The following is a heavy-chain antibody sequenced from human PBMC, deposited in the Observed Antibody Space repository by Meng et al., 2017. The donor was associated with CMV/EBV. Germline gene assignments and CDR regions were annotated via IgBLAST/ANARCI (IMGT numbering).Heavy chain of an antibody. J-gene: IGHJ4*03. CDR1: GGTFSSYA. D-gene: IGHD2-2*01. CDR3: ARESGGYCSSTSCPIDY. Sequence: SVKVSCKASGGTFSSYAISRVRQAPGQGLEWMGGIIPIFGTANYAQKFQGRVTITTDESTSTAYMELSSLRSEDTAVYYCARESGGYCSSTSCPIDYWGQGTTVTVSS. V-gene: IGHV1-69*05. CDR2: IIPIFGTA.